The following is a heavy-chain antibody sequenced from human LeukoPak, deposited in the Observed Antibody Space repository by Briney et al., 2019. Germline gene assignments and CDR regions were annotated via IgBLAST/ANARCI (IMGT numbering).Heavy chain of an antibody. CDR3: AREVRARDLYYYYGMDV. D-gene: IGHD2-2*01. J-gene: IGHJ6*02. CDR1: GFTVSNNY. Sequence: GGSLRLSCAASGFTVSNNYMSWVRQAPGKGLEWVSVIYSGGSTYYADSVKGRFTISRDNSKNTPYLQMNSLRAEDTAVFYCAREVRARDLYYYYGMDVWGQGTTVTVSS. V-gene: IGHV3-66*01. CDR2: IYSGGST.